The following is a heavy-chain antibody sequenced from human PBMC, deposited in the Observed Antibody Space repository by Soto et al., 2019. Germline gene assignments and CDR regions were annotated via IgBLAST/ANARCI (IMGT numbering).Heavy chain of an antibody. Sequence: QVQLVESGGGVVQPGRSLRLSCAASGFTFSSYGMHWVRQAPGKGLEWVAVISYDGSNKYYADSVKGLFTISRDNSKNTLYLQMNSLSAEDKAVYYCAKDLYDSNGYYLRPYAFDIWGQGTKVTVSS. V-gene: IGHV3-30*18. CDR3: AKDLYDSNGYYLRPYAFDI. D-gene: IGHD3-22*01. J-gene: IGHJ3*02. CDR1: GFTFSSYG. CDR2: ISYDGSNK.